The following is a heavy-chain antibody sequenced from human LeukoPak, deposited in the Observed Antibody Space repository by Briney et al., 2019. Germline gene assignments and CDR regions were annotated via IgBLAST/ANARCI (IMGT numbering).Heavy chain of an antibody. V-gene: IGHV4-59*01. J-gene: IGHJ4*02. CDR2: IYHTGIT. CDR3: ARDEPQGAWVY. CDR1: GGSIGNDY. Sequence: SETLSLTCTVSGGSIGNDYWTWIRQPPGEALEWIGDIYHTGITNYNPSLKSRVAISVDTSKNQFSLRLNSVTAADTALYYCARDEPQGAWVYWGQGALVTVSS. D-gene: IGHD1-14*01.